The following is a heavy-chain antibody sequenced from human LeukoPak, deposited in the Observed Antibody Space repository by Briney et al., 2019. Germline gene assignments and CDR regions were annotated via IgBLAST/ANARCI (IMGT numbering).Heavy chain of an antibody. V-gene: IGHV3-53*05. J-gene: IGHJ4*02. CDR2: IYSGGTT. CDR3: ARDPNHGGNLDY. Sequence: GGSLRLSCTASGFTVSSNYMSWVRQAPGKGLEWVSVIYSGGTTYYADFVKGRFTISRDNSKNTLYLQMNSLRAEDTAVYYCARDPNHGGNLDYWGQGTLVTVSS. CDR1: GFTVSSNY. D-gene: IGHD4-23*01.